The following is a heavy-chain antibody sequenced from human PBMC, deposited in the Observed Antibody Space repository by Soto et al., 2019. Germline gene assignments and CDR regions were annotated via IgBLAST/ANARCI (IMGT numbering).Heavy chain of an antibody. J-gene: IGHJ1*01. D-gene: IGHD3-10*01. CDR1: XXXXXXXSYY. CDR2: IYYSGST. Sequence: QLQLQESGPGXXXPSXXXSLXXXVXXXXXXXXSYYWGWIRQPPGKGLEWIGSIYYSGSTYYNPSLKSRVTISVDTSKNQFSLKLSSVTAADTXVYYCAXVWFGESQHWGQGTLVTVSS. CDR3: AXVWFGESQH. V-gene: IGHV4-39*01.